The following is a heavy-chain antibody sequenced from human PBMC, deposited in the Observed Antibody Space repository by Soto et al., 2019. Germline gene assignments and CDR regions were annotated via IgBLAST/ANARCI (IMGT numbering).Heavy chain of an antibody. J-gene: IGHJ6*02. Sequence: QVQLVESGGGVVQPGRSLRLSCAASGFTFSSYGMHWVRQAPGKGLEWVAVISYDGSNKDYADSVKGRFTISRDNSKNTLYLQMNSLRAEDTAVYYCATSNGGTYYYYYGMDVWGQGTTVTVSS. CDR3: ATSNGGTYYYYYGMDV. D-gene: IGHD1-26*01. CDR1: GFTFSSYG. CDR2: ISYDGSNK. V-gene: IGHV3-30*03.